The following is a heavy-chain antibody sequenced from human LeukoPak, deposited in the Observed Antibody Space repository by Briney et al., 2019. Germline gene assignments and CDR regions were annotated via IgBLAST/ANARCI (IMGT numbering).Heavy chain of an antibody. CDR2: INHSGST. Sequence: PSETLSLTCAVYGGSFSGYYWSWIRQPPGNGLEWIGEINHSGSTNYNPSLKSRVTISVDTSKNQFSLKLSSVTAADTAVYYCARGRGSTSCHFDYWGQGTLVTVSS. D-gene: IGHD2-2*01. CDR3: ARGRGSTSCHFDY. CDR1: GGSFSGYY. V-gene: IGHV4-34*01. J-gene: IGHJ4*02.